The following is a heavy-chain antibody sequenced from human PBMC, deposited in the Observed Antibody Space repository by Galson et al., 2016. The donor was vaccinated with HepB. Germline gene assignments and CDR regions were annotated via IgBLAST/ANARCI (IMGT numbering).Heavy chain of an antibody. V-gene: IGHV3-7*01. CDR2: IKEDGTVE. D-gene: IGHD2/OR15-2a*01. Sequence: SLRLSCAASGFTFKTYWMSWIRQAPGKGLERVANIKEDGTVENYVDSVKGRFTISRDNAKSSFYLQMNNLRAEDTGVYYCARDMYTTARDYWGQGTLVTVSP. J-gene: IGHJ4*02. CDR1: GFTFKTYW. CDR3: ARDMYTTARDY.